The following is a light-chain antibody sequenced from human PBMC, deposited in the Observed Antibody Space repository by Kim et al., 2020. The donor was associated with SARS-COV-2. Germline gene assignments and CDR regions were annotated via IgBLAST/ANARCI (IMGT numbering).Light chain of an antibody. CDR3: ISYTSCSTLCV. V-gene: IGLV2-14*03. J-gene: IGLJ1*01. Sequence: QSTSITCTGTSSDVGGYYQDSRYQQHPGTAPKPMIYDVSNRPSGVSNRFSGSKSGNSASLTISELQAEDEADYYCISYTSCSTLCVFGTGTKVTVL. CDR1: SSDVGGYYQ. CDR2: DVS.